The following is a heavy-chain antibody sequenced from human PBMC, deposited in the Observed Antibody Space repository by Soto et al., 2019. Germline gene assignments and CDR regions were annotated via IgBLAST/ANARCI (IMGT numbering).Heavy chain of an antibody. CDR2: VYHNGIM. V-gene: IGHV4-38-2*02. CDR1: GYSISSGYY. J-gene: IGHJ4*01. D-gene: IGHD3-10*01. CDR3: AALWFGELAFNY. Sequence: DTLSLTCSVSGYSISSGYYWGWVRQAPGKGLEWLGSVYHNGIMFHNPSFQSRVTISVDTSKNQFSLNLRSVTAADTAVYYCAALWFGELAFNYWGHGILVTVSS.